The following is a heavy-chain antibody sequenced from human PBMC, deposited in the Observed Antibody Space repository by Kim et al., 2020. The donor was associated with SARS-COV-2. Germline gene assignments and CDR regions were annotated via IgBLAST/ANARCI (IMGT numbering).Heavy chain of an antibody. CDR3: VKPPYCSSTSCWGY. J-gene: IGHJ4*02. CDR1: GFTFSNYY. CDR2: ISSNGGST. Sequence: GGSLRLSCSASGFTFSNYYMHWVRQAPGKGLEYVSAISSNGGSTYYADSVKGRFTISRDNSKNTLYLQMSSLRAEDTAVYYCVKPPYCSSTSCWGYWGQGTLVSVSS. D-gene: IGHD2-2*01. V-gene: IGHV3-64D*06.